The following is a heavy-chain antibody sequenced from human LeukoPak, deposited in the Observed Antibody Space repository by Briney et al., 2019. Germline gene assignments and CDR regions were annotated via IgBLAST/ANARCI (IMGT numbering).Heavy chain of an antibody. V-gene: IGHV1-46*01. CDR3: ARGSRAYGGFDY. Sequence: ASVKVSCKASGYTFTNYYMHWVRQAPGQGLEWMGIITPSGGTTNYAQKFQGRVTMTRDMSTSTVYMELSSLRSEDTAVYYCARGSRAYGGFDYWGQGTLVTVSS. J-gene: IGHJ4*02. D-gene: IGHD4-23*01. CDR1: GYTFTNYY. CDR2: ITPSGGTT.